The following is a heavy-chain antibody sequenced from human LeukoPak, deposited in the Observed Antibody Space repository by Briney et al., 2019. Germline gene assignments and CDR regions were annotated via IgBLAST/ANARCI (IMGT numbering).Heavy chain of an antibody. J-gene: IGHJ6*02. V-gene: IGHV3-30*18. Sequence: GGSLRLSCAASGFTFSSYGMHWVRQAPGKGLGWVAVISYDGSNKYYADSVKGRFTISRDNSKNTLYLQMNSLRAEDTAVYYCAKDWYSSSWWDYYGMDVWGQGTTVTVSS. CDR3: AKDWYSSSWWDYYGMDV. CDR2: ISYDGSNK. CDR1: GFTFSSYG. D-gene: IGHD6-13*01.